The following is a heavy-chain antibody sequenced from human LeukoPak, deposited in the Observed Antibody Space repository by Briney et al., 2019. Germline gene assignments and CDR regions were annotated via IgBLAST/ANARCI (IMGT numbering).Heavy chain of an antibody. V-gene: IGHV3-33*08. CDR3: ARDGCSSTSCSPEYYYYYGMDV. D-gene: IGHD2-2*01. CDR1: GFTFSSYW. CDR2: IWYDGSNK. J-gene: IGHJ6*02. Sequence: GGSLRLSCAASGFTFSSYWMHWVRQAPGKGLEWVAVIWYDGSNKYYADSVKGRFTISRDNSKNTLYLQMNSLRAEDTAVYYCARDGCSSTSCSPEYYYYYGMDVWGQGTTVTVSS.